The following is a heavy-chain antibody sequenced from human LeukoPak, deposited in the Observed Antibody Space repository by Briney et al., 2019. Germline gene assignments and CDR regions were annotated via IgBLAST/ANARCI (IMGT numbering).Heavy chain of an antibody. J-gene: IGHJ4*02. CDR1: GYNFTTYW. CDR2: IYPGDSDT. V-gene: IGHV5-51*01. D-gene: IGHD3-10*01. CDR3: ARQHGSGSYYSRAIDY. Sequence: GESLKISCDASGYNFTTYWIGWVRQMPGKGLEWMAIIYPGDSDTRYSPSFQGQVTISADKSINNAYLQWSSLKASDTAMYYCARQHGSGSYYSRAIDYWGQGTLVTVSS.